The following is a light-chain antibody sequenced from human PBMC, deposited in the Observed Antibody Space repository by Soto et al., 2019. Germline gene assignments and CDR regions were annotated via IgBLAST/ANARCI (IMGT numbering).Light chain of an antibody. J-gene: IGLJ2*01. V-gene: IGLV2-23*03. Sequence: QSVLTQPASVSGSPGQSITISCTGTSSDVGSYNLVSWYQQHPGKAPKLMIYEGSKRPSGVSNRFSGSKSGNTASLTISGLQAEDEDDYYCCSYACSSTFVVFGGGTKLTVL. CDR1: SSDVGSYNL. CDR3: CSYACSSTFVV. CDR2: EGS.